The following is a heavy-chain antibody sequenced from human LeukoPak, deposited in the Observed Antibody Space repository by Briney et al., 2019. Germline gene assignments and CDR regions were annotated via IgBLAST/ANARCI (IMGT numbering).Heavy chain of an antibody. Sequence: QPGASLRLSCAASRFTFSSYAMSWVRQAPGKGLEWVSAISGSGGSTYYADSVKGRFTISRDNSKNTLYLQMNSLRAEDTAVYYCAKDRLPLSSAYNYVPFDYWGQGTLVTVSS. D-gene: IGHD3-22*01. V-gene: IGHV3-23*01. CDR1: RFTFSSYA. CDR2: ISGSGGST. CDR3: AKDRLPLSSAYNYVPFDY. J-gene: IGHJ4*02.